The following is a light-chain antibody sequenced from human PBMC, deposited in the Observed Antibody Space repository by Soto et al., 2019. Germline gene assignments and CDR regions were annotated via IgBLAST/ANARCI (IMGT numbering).Light chain of an antibody. CDR2: DAS. CDR3: QQRSNWPTMIT. Sequence: PGERATLSCRASQSFSGYLAWYQQKPGQAPRLLIYDASKSATGIPARFSCRGSGTDFTLTISSLEPEDFAVYYCQQRSNWPTMITFGQGTRLEI. V-gene: IGKV3-11*01. J-gene: IGKJ5*01. CDR1: QSFSGY.